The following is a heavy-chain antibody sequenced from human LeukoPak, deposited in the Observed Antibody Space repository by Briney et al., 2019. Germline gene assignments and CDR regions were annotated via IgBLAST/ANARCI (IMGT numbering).Heavy chain of an antibody. D-gene: IGHD5-18*01. J-gene: IGHJ6*02. V-gene: IGHV3-33*01. CDR3: ARERWIPVAYYYYGMDV. Sequence: PGGSLRLSCAASGFTFSSYGMHWVRQAPGKGLEWVAVIWYDGSNKYYADFVKGRFTISRDNSKNTLYLQMNSLRAEDTAVYYCARERWIPVAYYYYGMDVWGQGTTVTVSS. CDR2: IWYDGSNK. CDR1: GFTFSSYG.